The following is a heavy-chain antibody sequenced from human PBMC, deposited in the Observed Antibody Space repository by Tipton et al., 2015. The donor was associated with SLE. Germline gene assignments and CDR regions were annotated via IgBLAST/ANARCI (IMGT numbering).Heavy chain of an antibody. D-gene: IGHD2-2*01. CDR2: IFYSGTT. CDR3: ARHYAFTFDY. CDR1: GVSISSYY. V-gene: IGHV4-59*08. J-gene: IGHJ4*02. Sequence: TLSLTCTVSGVSISSYYWSWIRQPPGKGLEWIAFIFYSGTTSYNPSLKSRVTISGDTSKNQLSLKLSSVTAADTAVYCCARHYAFTFDYWGQGALVTVSS.